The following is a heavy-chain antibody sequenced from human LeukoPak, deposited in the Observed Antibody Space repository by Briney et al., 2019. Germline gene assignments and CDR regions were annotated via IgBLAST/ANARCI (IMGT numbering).Heavy chain of an antibody. CDR2: ISFDGNNR. CDR3: TRGPRPLRYCSGGSCPSYYSGMDV. CDR1: GFIFNNFA. D-gene: IGHD2-15*01. Sequence: PGGSLRLSCAASGFIFNNFAMSWVRLTPGKGLEWVAVISFDGNNRFYADSVKGRFTISRDNSRNTLYLQMNSLRAEDTAVYSCTRGPRPLRYCSGGSCPSYYSGMDVWGQGTTVTVSS. J-gene: IGHJ6*02. V-gene: IGHV3-30*04.